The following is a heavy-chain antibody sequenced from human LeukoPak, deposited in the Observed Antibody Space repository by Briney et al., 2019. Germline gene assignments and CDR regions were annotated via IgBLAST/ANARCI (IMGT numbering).Heavy chain of an antibody. Sequence: GGSLRLSCAASGFTFSSYAMSWVRQAPGKGLEWVSAISGSGGSTYYADSVKGRFTISRDNSKNTLYLQMNSLRAEGTAVYYCAEPHSSSSPFDYWGQGTLVTVPS. CDR1: GFTFSSYA. V-gene: IGHV3-23*01. D-gene: IGHD6-6*01. J-gene: IGHJ4*02. CDR3: AEPHSSSSPFDY. CDR2: ISGSGGST.